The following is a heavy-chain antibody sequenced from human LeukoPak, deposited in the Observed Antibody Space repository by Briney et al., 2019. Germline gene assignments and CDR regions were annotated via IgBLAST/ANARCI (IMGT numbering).Heavy chain of an antibody. CDR1: GYTFTTYD. CDR2: LNPNSDNT. J-gene: IGHJ4*02. Sequence: ASVKVSCKTSGYTFTTYDINWVRQATGQGLEWMGWLNPNSDNTASAQSFQGRLTLTRNTSISTAYMELSSLRSEDTAIYYCARAGSHDRQTIDFWGQGTLVSVSS. D-gene: IGHD1-26*01. CDR3: ARAGSHDRQTIDF. V-gene: IGHV1-8*01.